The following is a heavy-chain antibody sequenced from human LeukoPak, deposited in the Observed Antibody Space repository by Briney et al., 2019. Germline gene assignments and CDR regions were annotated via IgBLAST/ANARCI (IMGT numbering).Heavy chain of an antibody. CDR1: GYTFTDYY. V-gene: IGHV1-69-2*01. Sequence: AASVKVSCKVSGYTFTDYYMHWVPQAPGKGREWMGLVDPEDGETIYAEKFQGRVTITADTSTDTAYMELSSLRSEDTAVYYCATRGYSGYDVDYWGQGTLVTVSS. CDR3: ATRGYSGYDVDY. J-gene: IGHJ4*02. D-gene: IGHD5-12*01. CDR2: VDPEDGET.